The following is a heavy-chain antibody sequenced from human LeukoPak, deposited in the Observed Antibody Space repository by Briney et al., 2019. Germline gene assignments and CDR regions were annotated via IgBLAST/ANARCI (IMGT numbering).Heavy chain of an antibody. CDR2: ISSSSSYT. J-gene: IGHJ4*02. V-gene: IGHV3-11*06. CDR1: GFTFSDYY. CDR3: ASSYSSSWNPFDY. Sequence: PGGSLRLSCAASGFTFSDYYMSWIHQAPGKGLEWVSYISSSSSYTNYADSVKGRFTISRDNAKNSLYLQMNSLRAEDTAVYYCASSYSSSWNPFDYWGQGTLVTVSS. D-gene: IGHD6-13*01.